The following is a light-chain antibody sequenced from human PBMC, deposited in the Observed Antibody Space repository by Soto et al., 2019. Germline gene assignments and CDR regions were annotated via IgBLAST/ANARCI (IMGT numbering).Light chain of an antibody. CDR2: GAS. CDR3: QQYGSSPIT. Sequence: IVMSQSPVTLYSSPGESATLSCRSSQIVSSNYLAWSLQKPGQAPRLXIYGASNRATGIPDRFSGSGSGTDFTLTISRLEPEDFAVYYCQQYGSSPITFGQGTRLEI. CDR1: QIVSSNY. V-gene: IGKV3-20*01. J-gene: IGKJ5*01.